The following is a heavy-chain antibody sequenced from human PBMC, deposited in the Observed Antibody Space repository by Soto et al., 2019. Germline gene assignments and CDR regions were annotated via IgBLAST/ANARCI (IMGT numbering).Heavy chain of an antibody. Sequence: QVQLQQWGAGLLKPSETLSLTCAVYGGSFSGYYWSWIRQPPGKGLEWIGEINHSGSTNYNPSLKSRVTISVDTSKNQFSRKLSSVTAADTAVYYCARGLDGDYSIDAFDIWGQGTMVTVSS. CDR1: GGSFSGYY. CDR3: ARGLDGDYSIDAFDI. J-gene: IGHJ3*02. D-gene: IGHD4-17*01. CDR2: INHSGST. V-gene: IGHV4-34*01.